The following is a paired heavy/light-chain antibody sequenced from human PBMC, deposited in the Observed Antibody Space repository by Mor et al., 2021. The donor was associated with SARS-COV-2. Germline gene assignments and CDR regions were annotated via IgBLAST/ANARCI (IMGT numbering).Light chain of an antibody. CDR1: QSVSSY. CDR3: QQRLNWPLT. CDR2: DAS. Sequence: ESVLTQSPATLSLSPGERATLSCRASQSVSSYLAWYQQKPGQAPRLLIYDASNRATGIPARFSGSGSGTDFTLTISSLEPEDFAVYYCQQRLNWPLTFGGGTKVEIK. V-gene: IGKV3-11*01. J-gene: IGKJ4*01.
Heavy chain of an antibody. J-gene: IGHJ6*03. CDR1: GFTFSSYA. CDR2: ISGSGDST. V-gene: IGHV3-23*01. CDR3: AKNPPSTSGHYYYYYMDV. D-gene: IGHD3-10*01. Sequence: EVQLLESGGGLVQPGGSLRLSCAASGFTFSSYAMSWVRQAPGKGLEWVSSISGSGDSTYYAGSVKGRFTISRDNSKNTLYLQMNSLRAEDTAVYYCAKNPPSTSGHYYYYYMDVWGKGTTVTVSS.